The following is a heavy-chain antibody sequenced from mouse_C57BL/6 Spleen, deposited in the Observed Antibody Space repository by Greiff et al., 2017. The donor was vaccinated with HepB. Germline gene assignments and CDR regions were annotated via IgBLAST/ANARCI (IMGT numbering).Heavy chain of an antibody. D-gene: IGHD2-9*01. V-gene: IGHV2-5*01. J-gene: IGHJ4*01. Sequence: VKLVASGPGLVQPSQSLSITCTVSGFSITSYGVHWVRQSPGKGLEWLGVIWRGGSTDYNAAFMSRLSITKDNSKSQVFFKMNSLQADDTAIYSCASPYYVYDYATDYWGQGTSVTVSS. CDR2: IWRGGST. CDR3: ASPYYVYDYATDY. CDR1: GFSITSYG.